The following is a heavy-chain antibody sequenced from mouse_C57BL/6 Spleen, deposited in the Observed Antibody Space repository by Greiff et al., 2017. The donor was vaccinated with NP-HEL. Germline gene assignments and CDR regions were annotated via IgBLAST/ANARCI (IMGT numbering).Heavy chain of an antibody. CDR3: ARRGGYYYDY. Sequence: VQLQQSGPELVKPGASVKMSCKASGYTFTDYYMHWVKQSHGKSLEWIGHINPNNGGTSYNQKFKGKTTLTVDKSSSTAYMQLSSLTSEDSAVYYCARRGGYYYDYWGQGTTLSVSS. CDR1: GYTFTDYY. V-gene: IGHV1-22*01. J-gene: IGHJ2*01. CDR2: INPNNGGT.